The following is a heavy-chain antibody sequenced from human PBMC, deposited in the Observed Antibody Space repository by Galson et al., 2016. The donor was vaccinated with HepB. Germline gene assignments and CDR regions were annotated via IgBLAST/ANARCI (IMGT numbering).Heavy chain of an antibody. Sequence: TLSLTCSVPGGSVSSKGYFWTWIRQHPGKGLEWIGYIYYTGNTYYNPSLKSRLDMSVDTSKNQVSLRLSSVTVADTAVYYCARDRYLDSSGHNYLDPWGQGTLVTVSS. D-gene: IGHD3-22*01. V-gene: IGHV4-31*03. J-gene: IGHJ5*02. CDR2: IYYTGNT. CDR1: GGSVSSKGYF. CDR3: ARDRYLDSSGHNYLDP.